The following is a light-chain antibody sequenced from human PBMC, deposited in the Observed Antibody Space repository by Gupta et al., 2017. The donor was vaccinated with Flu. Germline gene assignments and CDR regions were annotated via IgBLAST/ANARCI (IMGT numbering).Light chain of an antibody. CDR2: AAS. Sequence: PASLSSSVGDRVSRTGRARQDINKDLAWYQQRRGKVPKCLMDAASRVQSGVPSRGSGSGCGTDFTLTISSLQPEEVATYYCQKEDSDPVTFGQGTKVEIK. CDR3: QKEDSDPVT. V-gene: IGKV1-27*01. CDR1: QDINKD. J-gene: IGKJ1*01.